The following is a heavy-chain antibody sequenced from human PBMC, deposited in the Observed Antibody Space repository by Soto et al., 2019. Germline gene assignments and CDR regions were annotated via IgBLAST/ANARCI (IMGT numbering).Heavy chain of an antibody. V-gene: IGHV4-61*01. Sequence: SETLSLTCTVSGGSVSRGSYYWSWIRQPPGKGLEYIGYIYCSGSTNYNPSLKSRGTISVDTSKNQFSLKLSSVTGADTAVYYCARGYCSGGSCLFLGYWGQGTLVTVSS. CDR2: IYCSGST. J-gene: IGHJ4*02. D-gene: IGHD2-15*01. CDR3: ARGYCSGGSCLFLGY. CDR1: GGSVSRGSYY.